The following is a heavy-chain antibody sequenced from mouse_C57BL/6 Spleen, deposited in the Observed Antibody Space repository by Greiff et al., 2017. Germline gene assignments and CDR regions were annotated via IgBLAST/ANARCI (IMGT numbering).Heavy chain of an antibody. Sequence: EVKLQQSGPELVKPGASVKISCKASGYTFTDYYMNWVKQSHGKSLEWIGDINPNNGGTSYNQKFKGKATLTVDKSSSTAYMELRSLTSEDSAVYYCARLQPEGDFDYWGQGTTLTVSS. CDR3: ARLQPEGDFDY. CDR2: INPNNGGT. J-gene: IGHJ2*01. D-gene: IGHD6-1*01. CDR1: GYTFTDYY. V-gene: IGHV1-26*01.